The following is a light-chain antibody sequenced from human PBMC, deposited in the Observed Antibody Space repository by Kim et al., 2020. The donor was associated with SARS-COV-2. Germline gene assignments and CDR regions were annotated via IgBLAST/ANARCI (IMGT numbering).Light chain of an antibody. CDR2: DTS. CDR3: LLSYSGALV. J-gene: IGLJ2*01. CDR1: TGAVTSGHY. Sequence: PGGTVTLACGSSTGAVTSGHYPYWFQQKPDQAPRTLIYDTSNKRSGTPARFSGSLLGGKAALTLSGAQPEDEAEYYCLLSYSGALVFGGGTQLTVL. V-gene: IGLV7-46*01.